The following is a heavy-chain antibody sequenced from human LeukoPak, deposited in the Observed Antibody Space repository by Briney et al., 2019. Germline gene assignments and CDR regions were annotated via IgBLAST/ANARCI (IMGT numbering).Heavy chain of an antibody. D-gene: IGHD3-3*01. CDR2: MNPNSGNT. CDR1: GYTFTSYD. J-gene: IGHJ3*02. V-gene: IGHV1-8*01. Sequence: ASVKVSCKASGYTFTSYDINWVRQATGQGLEWMGWMNPNSGNTGYAQKFQGRVTMTRNTSISTAYMELSSLRSEDTAVYYCARGDYYDSWSGYFADAFDIWGQGTMVTVSS. CDR3: ARGDYYDSWSGYFADAFDI.